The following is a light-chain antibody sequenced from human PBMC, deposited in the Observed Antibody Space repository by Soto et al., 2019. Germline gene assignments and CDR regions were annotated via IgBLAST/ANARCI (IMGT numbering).Light chain of an antibody. CDR3: SAYTARSPLV. J-gene: IGLJ3*02. Sequence: QSVLTQPASVSGSAGQSITISCSGTMRDVGAYNLVSWYQQHPGTAPNLIIYEVRNRPSGISSRFSGSRCGNTASLTISGLQSEDEGDYYCSAYTARSPLVFGGGTQLTVL. V-gene: IGLV2-14*01. CDR1: MRDVGAYNL. CDR2: EVR.